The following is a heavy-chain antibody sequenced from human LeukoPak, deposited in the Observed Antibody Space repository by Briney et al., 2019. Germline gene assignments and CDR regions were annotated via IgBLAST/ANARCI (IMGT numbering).Heavy chain of an antibody. Sequence: GGSLRLSCAASGFTFSSFVVRWVRQAPGKWLEWVAVISSDGSNKYYGDSVKGRFTISRDNAKNMVYLQMNSLRSEDTAVYYCARNALLDYWGQGTLVTVSS. CDR1: GFTFSSFV. J-gene: IGHJ4*02. V-gene: IGHV3-30*03. CDR3: ARNALLDY. CDR2: ISSDGSNK.